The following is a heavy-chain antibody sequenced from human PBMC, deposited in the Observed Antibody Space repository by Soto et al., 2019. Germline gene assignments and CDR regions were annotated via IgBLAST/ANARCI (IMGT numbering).Heavy chain of an antibody. CDR2: IYYSGST. CDR1: GGSISSYY. CDR3: ARGSNRGYSSGWYDY. Sequence: PSETLSLTCTVSGGSISSYYWSWVRQPPGKGLEWIGYIYYSGSTNYNPSLKSRVTISVDTSKNQFSLKLSSVTAADTAVYYCARGSNRGYSSGWYDYWGQGTLVTVSS. V-gene: IGHV4-59*01. J-gene: IGHJ4*02. D-gene: IGHD6-19*01.